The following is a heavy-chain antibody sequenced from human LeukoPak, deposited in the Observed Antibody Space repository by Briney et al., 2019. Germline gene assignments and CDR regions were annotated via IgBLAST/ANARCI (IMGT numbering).Heavy chain of an antibody. CDR2: ISGRARTT. Sequence: GGSLRLSCAASGFTFSSYAMSWVRQAPGKGLEGVSSISGRARTTYYADSVKGRFTISRDNSKNTLFLQMNSLRAEDTAVYYCAKGGPYSSSPDFDYWGQGTLVTVSS. J-gene: IGHJ4*02. D-gene: IGHD6-6*01. CDR1: GFTFSSYA. V-gene: IGHV3-23*01. CDR3: AKGGPYSSSPDFDY.